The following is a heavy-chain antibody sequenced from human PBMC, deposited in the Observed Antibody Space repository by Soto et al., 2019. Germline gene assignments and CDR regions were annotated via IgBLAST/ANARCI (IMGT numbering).Heavy chain of an antibody. D-gene: IGHD3-3*01. J-gene: IGHJ5*02. CDR2: IYYSGST. CDR1: GGSISSYY. CDR3: ARHYDFWSGYPKNWFDP. Sequence: SETLSLTCTVSGGSISSYYWSWIRQPPGKGLEWIGYIYYSGSTNYNPSLKSRVTISVDTSKNQFSLKLSSVTAADTAVYYCARHYDFWSGYPKNWFDPLGQGNLVTVS. V-gene: IGHV4-59*01.